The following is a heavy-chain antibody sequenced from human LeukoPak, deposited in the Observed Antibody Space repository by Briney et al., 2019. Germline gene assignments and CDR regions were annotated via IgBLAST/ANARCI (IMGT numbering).Heavy chain of an antibody. CDR1: GFSFSTYG. Sequence: GGSLRLSCAASGFSFSTYGMHWVRQAPGKGLEWVALIWNAGTNTYYADSVKGRFTISRDNSKNTLYLQMDSLRAEDTAVYYCVGDTPPGGDFYLDYWGQGTLVIVSS. V-gene: IGHV3-33*01. J-gene: IGHJ4*02. D-gene: IGHD3-16*01. CDR3: VGDTPPGGDFYLDY. CDR2: IWNAGTNT.